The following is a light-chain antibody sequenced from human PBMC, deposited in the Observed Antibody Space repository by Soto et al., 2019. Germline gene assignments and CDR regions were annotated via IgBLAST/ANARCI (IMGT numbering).Light chain of an antibody. J-gene: IGKJ4*01. Sequence: EFVLTQSPGTLSLSPGERVTLSCRASQTVRNNYLAWYQQKPGQAPKLLIYDASSRATGIPARFSGGGSGTDFTLTISRLEPEDFAVYYCQQFSSYPLTFGGGTKVDIK. CDR1: QTVRNNY. CDR2: DAS. V-gene: IGKV3-20*01. CDR3: QQFSSYPLT.